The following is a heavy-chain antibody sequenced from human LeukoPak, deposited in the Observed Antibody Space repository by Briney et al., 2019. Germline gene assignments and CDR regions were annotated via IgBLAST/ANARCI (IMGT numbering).Heavy chain of an antibody. V-gene: IGHV1-18*01. CDR2: ISAYNGNT. Sequence: ASVKVSCKASGYTFTSYGISWVRQAPGQGLEWMGWISAYNGNTNYAQKLQGRVTMTTDTSTSTAYMELRSLRSDDTAAYYCARTTYYSSSWYYFDYWGQETLVTVSS. D-gene: IGHD6-13*01. CDR1: GYTFTSYG. J-gene: IGHJ4*02. CDR3: ARTTYYSSSWYYFDY.